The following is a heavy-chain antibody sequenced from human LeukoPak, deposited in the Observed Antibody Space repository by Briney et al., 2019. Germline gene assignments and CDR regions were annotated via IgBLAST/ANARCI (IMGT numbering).Heavy chain of an antibody. D-gene: IGHD3-10*01. CDR1: GFTFSSCW. CDR3: ARDTITMVRGVNFY. CDR2: IKQDGSEK. Sequence: PGGSLRLSCAASGFTFSSCWMSWVRQAPGKGLEWVANIKQDGSEKYYVDSVKGRFTISRDNAKNSLYLQMNSLRAEDTAVYYCARDTITMVRGVNFYWGQGTLVTVSS. J-gene: IGHJ4*02. V-gene: IGHV3-7*03.